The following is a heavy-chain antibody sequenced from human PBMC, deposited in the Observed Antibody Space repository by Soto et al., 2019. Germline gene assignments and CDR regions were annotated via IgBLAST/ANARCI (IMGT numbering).Heavy chain of an antibody. CDR2: IYWDDDK. D-gene: IGHD6-13*01. CDR3: AHSQDGSWYFNWFDP. V-gene: IGHV2-5*02. Sequence: QITLKESGPTLVKPTQTLTLTCPFSGFSLSTSGVGVRWIRQPPGKALEWLALIYWDDDKRYSPSLKSRLTNTKDTSKSHVVLTMTNMDPVDTATYYAAHSQDGSWYFNWFDPWGRGTLVTVSS. CDR1: GFSLSTSGVG. J-gene: IGHJ5*02.